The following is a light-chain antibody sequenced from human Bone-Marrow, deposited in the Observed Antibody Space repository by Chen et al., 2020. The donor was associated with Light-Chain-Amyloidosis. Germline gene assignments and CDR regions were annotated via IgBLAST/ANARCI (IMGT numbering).Light chain of an antibody. CDR3: SSFTSSSSYV. J-gene: IGLJ1*01. CDR1: SRDVGTYNY. CDR2: AVS. Sequence: QSALTQPASVSGSPGQSITISCPGTSRDVGTYNYVSWYQQLPGKAPKVMIYAVSNRPSGVSNRFSGSQSGNTASLTISGLQAEDEADYYCSSFTSSSSYVFGPGTKVTVL. V-gene: IGLV2-14*01.